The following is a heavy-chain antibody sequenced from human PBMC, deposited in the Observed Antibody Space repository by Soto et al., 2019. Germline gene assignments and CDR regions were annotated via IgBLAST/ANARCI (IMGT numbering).Heavy chain of an antibody. CDR3: ARDTRTSLDL. D-gene: IGHD1-1*01. J-gene: IGHJ5*02. V-gene: IGHV3-72*01. CDR2: TTNSPKTYTT. Sequence: EVQLVESGGGLVQPGGSLRLSCAASGFNFRAHYMDWVRQAPGKGLEWIIRTTNSPKTYTTAYAASVKGRFTVSRDDLKASLYLQMDSLKTEDTAMYYCARDTRTSLDLWGQGTLVTVSS. CDR1: GFNFRAHY.